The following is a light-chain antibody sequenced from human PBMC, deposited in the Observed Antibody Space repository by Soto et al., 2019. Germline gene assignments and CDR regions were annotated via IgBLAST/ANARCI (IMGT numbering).Light chain of an antibody. J-gene: IGLJ3*02. Sequence: QSVLTQSPSASASLGASVKLTCTLSSGHSSYAIAWHQQQPDKGPRYLMKLNSDGSHSKGDGIPDRFSGSSSGAERYLTISSLQSEDEADYYCQTWGTGIRVFGGGTKVTVL. CDR3: QTWGTGIRV. V-gene: IGLV4-69*01. CDR2: LNSDGSH. CDR1: SGHSSYA.